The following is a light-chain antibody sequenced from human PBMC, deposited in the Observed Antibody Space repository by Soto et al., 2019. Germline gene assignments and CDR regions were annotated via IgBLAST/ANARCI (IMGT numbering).Light chain of an antibody. CDR2: AAS. V-gene: IGKV1-12*01. Sequence: DIQMTQSPSSVSASVGDRVTITCRASQGITSWLAWYQQKPGRAPELLIYAASSLQSGVPSRFSGSGSGTDFTLTISRLQPEDFATYYCQQTSSVPGTFGGGTKVEIK. CDR3: QQTSSVPGT. CDR1: QGITSW. J-gene: IGKJ4*02.